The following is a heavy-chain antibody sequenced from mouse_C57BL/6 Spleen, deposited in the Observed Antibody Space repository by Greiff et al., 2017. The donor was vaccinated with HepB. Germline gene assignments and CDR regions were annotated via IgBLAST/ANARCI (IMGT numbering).Heavy chain of an antibody. Sequence: QVQLQQPGAELVKPGASVKLSCKASGYTFTSYWMHWVKQRPGQGLEWIGMIHPNSGSTNYNEKFKSKATLTVDKSSSTAYMQLSSLTSEDSAVYYCARGGSSYDYYAMDYLGQGTSVTVSS. V-gene: IGHV1-64*01. CDR3: ARGGSSYDYYAMDY. CDR2: IHPNSGST. CDR1: GYTFTSYW. D-gene: IGHD1-1*01. J-gene: IGHJ4*01.